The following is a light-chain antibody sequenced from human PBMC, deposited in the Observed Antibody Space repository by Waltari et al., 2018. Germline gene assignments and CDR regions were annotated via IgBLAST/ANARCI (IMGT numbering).Light chain of an antibody. CDR1: ASVWFSSRNKNH. CDR2: WAS. Sequence: DIVMTQSPDSLAVSLGERATINCKSSASVWFSSRNKNHLAWYQQKPGHPPKLLLYWASTRESGVPDRFSGSGSGTDFTLTISSLQAEDVAIYYCQQYYDSPLTFGGGTKVEIK. CDR3: QQYYDSPLT. J-gene: IGKJ4*01. V-gene: IGKV4-1*01.